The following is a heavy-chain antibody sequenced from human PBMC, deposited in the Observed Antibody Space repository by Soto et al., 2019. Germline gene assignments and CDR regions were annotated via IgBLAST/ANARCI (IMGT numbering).Heavy chain of an antibody. CDR3: ARHGRAYSSSPSY. CDR1: GGSISSYY. Sequence: KPSETLSLTCTVSGGSISSYYWSWIRQPPGKGLEWIGYIYYSGSTNYNPSLKSRVTISVDTSKNQFSLKLSSVTAADTAVYYCARHGRAYSSSPSYWGQGTLVTVSS. J-gene: IGHJ4*02. CDR2: IYYSGST. V-gene: IGHV4-59*01. D-gene: IGHD6-6*01.